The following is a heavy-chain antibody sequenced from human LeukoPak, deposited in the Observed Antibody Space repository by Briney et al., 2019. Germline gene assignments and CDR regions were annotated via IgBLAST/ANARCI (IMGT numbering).Heavy chain of an antibody. CDR3: AKVSGGGLTPLFDS. CDR2: INWNGGST. D-gene: IGHD3-10*01. CDR1: GFTFHDYD. V-gene: IGHV3-20*04. J-gene: IGHJ4*02. Sequence: GGSLRLSCAASGFTFHDYDMNWVRQVPGKGLEWVSGINWNGGSTGYADSVKGRFTIFRDNAKNSLSLQMNNLTTEDTALYYCAKVSGGGLTPLFDSWGQGTLVTVSS.